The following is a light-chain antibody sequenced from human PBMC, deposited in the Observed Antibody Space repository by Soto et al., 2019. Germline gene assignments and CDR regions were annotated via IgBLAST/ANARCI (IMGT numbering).Light chain of an antibody. J-gene: IGLJ2*01. CDR1: SSDVGGYNY. V-gene: IGLV2-14*01. Sequence: QSVLTQPASVAGSPGQSITISCTGTSSDVGGYNYVSWYQQHPDKAPKLMIYEVSNRPSGVSNRFSGSKSGNTASLTISGRRAEDEADYYCSSYSGSSTPVLFGGGTKLTV. CDR2: EVS. CDR3: SSYSGSSTPVL.